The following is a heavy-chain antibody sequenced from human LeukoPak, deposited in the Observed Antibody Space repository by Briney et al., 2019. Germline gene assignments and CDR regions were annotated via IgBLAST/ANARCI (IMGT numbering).Heavy chain of an antibody. Sequence: PSETLSLTCAVYGGSSSGYYWSWIRQPPGKGLEWIGEINHSGSTNYNPSLKSRVTISVDTSKNQFSLKLSSVTAADTAVYYCASRVSRQQLVLRAFDIWGQGTMVTVSS. J-gene: IGHJ3*02. CDR3: ASRVSRQQLVLRAFDI. CDR2: INHSGST. V-gene: IGHV4-34*01. CDR1: GGSSSGYY. D-gene: IGHD6-13*01.